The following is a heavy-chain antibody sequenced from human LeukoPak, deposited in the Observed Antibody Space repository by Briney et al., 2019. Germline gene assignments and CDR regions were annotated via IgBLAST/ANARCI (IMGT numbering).Heavy chain of an antibody. CDR2: ISSSSSSI. V-gene: IGHV3-48*01. CDR1: GFTFSTHN. J-gene: IGHJ4*02. Sequence: PGGSLRLSCAASGFTFSTHNMNWVRQATGKGLEWVSYISSSSSSIYYADSLKGRFTISRDNAKNSLYLQMNSLRVEDTAVYYCARGRPVDYWGQGTLVTVSS. CDR3: ARGRPVDY.